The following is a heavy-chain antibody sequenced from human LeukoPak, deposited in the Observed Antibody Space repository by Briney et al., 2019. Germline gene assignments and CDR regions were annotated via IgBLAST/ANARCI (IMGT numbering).Heavy chain of an antibody. J-gene: IGHJ4*02. V-gene: IGHV3-20*04. CDR3: ARGYCSGNTCFPFDY. CDR2: INWNGGST. D-gene: IGHD2-15*01. CDR1: GFTFDDYG. Sequence: GGSLRLSCAASGFTFDDYGMSWVRQPPGKGLEWGTGINWNGGSTGYADSVKGRFTISRDIAKNSLYLQMNSLRAEDTALYYCARGYCSGNTCFPFDYWGQGTLVTVSS.